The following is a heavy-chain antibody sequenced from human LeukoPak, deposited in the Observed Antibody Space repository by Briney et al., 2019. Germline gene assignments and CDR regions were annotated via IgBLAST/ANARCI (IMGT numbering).Heavy chain of an antibody. V-gene: IGHV3-20*04. Sequence: GGSLRLSCAASGFTFDDYGMSWVRQAPGKGLEWVSGINWNGGSTGYADSVKGRFTISRDNAKNSLYLQMNSLRAEDTAVYYCARDKRQASGRGLDYWGQGTLVTVSS. J-gene: IGHJ4*02. D-gene: IGHD1-1*01. CDR3: ARDKRQASGRGLDY. CDR2: INWNGGST. CDR1: GFTFDDYG.